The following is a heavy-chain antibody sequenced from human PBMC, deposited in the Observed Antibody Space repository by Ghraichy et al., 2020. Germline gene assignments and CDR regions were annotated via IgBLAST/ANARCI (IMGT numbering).Heavy chain of an antibody. CDR3: ATDKRRGWLYYYYYMDV. J-gene: IGHJ6*03. CDR2: FDPEDGET. D-gene: IGHD3-10*01. V-gene: IGHV1-24*01. Sequence: ASVKVSCKVSGYTLTELSMHWVRQAPGKGLEWMGGFDPEDGETIYAQKFQGRVTMTEDTSTDTAYMELSSLRSEDTAVYYCATDKRRGWLYYYYYMDVWGKGTTVTVSS. CDR1: GYTLTELS.